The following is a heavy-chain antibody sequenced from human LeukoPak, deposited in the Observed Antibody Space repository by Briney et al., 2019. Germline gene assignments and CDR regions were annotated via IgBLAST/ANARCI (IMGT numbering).Heavy chain of an antibody. CDR3: ARGYYDSSGYYYFDY. V-gene: IGHV3-7*01. CDR2: IKQDGSEK. D-gene: IGHD3-22*01. Sequence: GGSLRLSCAASGFTFSSYWMSWVRQAPGKGLEWVANIKQDGSEKYYVDSVKGRFTISRDNAKNSLYLQMNSLRAEDTAVYYCARGYYDSSGYYYFDYWGQGALVTVSS. J-gene: IGHJ4*02. CDR1: GFTFSSYW.